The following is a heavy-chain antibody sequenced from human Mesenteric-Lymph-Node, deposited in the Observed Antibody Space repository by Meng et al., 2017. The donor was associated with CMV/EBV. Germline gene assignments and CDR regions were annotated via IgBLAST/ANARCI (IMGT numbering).Heavy chain of an antibody. D-gene: IGHD5-12*01. J-gene: IGHJ4*02. CDR3: ARDDREWLRPFDY. CDR1: GYTFTDYY. Sequence: ASVKVSCKASGYTFTDYYMHWVRQAPGQGLEWMGWINPTSGGTNYAQNFQGRVTMTRDTSISTAYMELSRLRSDDTAVYYCARDDREWLRPFDYWGQGTLVTVSS. CDR2: INPTSGGT. V-gene: IGHV1-2*02.